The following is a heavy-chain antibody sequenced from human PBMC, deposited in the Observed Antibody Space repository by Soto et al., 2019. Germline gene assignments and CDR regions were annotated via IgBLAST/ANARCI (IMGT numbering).Heavy chain of an antibody. CDR2: IYYSGST. D-gene: IGHD6-13*01. J-gene: IGHJ4*02. CDR1: GGSISSSSYY. V-gene: IGHV4-39*07. Sequence: SEMPSLTCTVCGGSISSSSYYWGWIRQPPGKGLEWIGSIYYSGSTNYNPSLKSRVTISVDTSKNQFSLKLSSVTAADTAVYYCARRYSSSFDYWGQGTLVTVSS. CDR3: ARRYSSSFDY.